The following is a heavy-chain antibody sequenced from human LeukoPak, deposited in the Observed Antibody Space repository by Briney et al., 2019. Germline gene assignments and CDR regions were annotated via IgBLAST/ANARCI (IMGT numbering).Heavy chain of an antibody. J-gene: IGHJ4*02. D-gene: IGHD5-18*01. V-gene: IGHV5-51*01. CDR1: GFIFTTYW. Sequence: PGASLQTSCQGSGFIFTTYWIAWARPPPGKGLGWVGINYPGDSDTRYSPSFQGQVTISVDKSGTTAYVQWSSLKASDTARYYCARLSSGPSYGTTYFDSWGEGTLVTVSS. CDR3: ARLSSGPSYGTTYFDS. CDR2: NYPGDSDT.